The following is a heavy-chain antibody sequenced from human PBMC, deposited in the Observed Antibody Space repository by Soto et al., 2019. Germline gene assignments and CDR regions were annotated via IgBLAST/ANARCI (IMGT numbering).Heavy chain of an antibody. CDR1: GFTFSSYG. Sequence: QVQLVESGGGVVQPGRSLRLSCAASGFTFSSYGMHWVRQAPGKGLEWVAVIWYDGSNKYYADSVKGRFTISRDNSKNTLYLQMNSLRAEDTAVYYCARGFYYDFWSSEFDYWGQGTLVTVSS. CDR2: IWYDGSNK. D-gene: IGHD3-3*01. CDR3: ARGFYYDFWSSEFDY. J-gene: IGHJ4*02. V-gene: IGHV3-33*01.